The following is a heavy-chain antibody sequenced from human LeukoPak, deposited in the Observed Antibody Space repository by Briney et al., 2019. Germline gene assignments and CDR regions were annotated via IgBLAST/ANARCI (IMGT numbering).Heavy chain of an antibody. Sequence: GGSLRLSCAASGFTFSSYEMNSVRQAPGKGLEWVSYISSSGSTIYYADSVKGRFTISRDNAKNSLYLQMNSLRAEDTAVYYCARNYGSGSHYYYGMDVWGQGTTVTVSS. CDR1: GFTFSSYE. CDR3: ARNYGSGSHYYYGMDV. V-gene: IGHV3-48*03. D-gene: IGHD3-10*01. J-gene: IGHJ6*02. CDR2: ISSSGSTI.